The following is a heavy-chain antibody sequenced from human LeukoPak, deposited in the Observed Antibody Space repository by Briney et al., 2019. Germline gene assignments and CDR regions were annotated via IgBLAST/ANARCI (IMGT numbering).Heavy chain of an antibody. J-gene: IGHJ4*02. V-gene: IGHV3-23*01. CDR2: ISGGGANT. CDR3: SKWNSYGDY. Sequence: GGSLRLSCAASGFSFSNSGMSWVRQAPAKGLEWVAGISGGGANTHYADSVKGRFTISRDNSKNTLFLQMNSLRDEDTAIYYCSKWNSYGDYWGQGTLVTVSS. CDR1: GFSFSNSG. D-gene: IGHD1/OR15-1a*01.